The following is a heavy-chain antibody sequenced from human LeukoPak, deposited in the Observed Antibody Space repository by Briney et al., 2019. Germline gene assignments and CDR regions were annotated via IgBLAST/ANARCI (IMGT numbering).Heavy chain of an antibody. CDR3: ARNIGAALNWFDP. CDR1: GGSISSYY. Sequence: SETLSLTCTVSGGSISSYYWGWIRQPPGKGLEWIGYIYYSGSTNYNPSLKSRVTISVDTSKNQFSLKLSSVTAADTAVYYCARNIGAALNWFDPWGQGTLVTVSS. V-gene: IGHV4-59*01. CDR2: IYYSGST. D-gene: IGHD6-25*01. J-gene: IGHJ5*02.